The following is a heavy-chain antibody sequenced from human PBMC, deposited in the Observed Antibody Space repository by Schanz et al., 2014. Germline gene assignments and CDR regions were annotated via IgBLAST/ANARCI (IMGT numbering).Heavy chain of an antibody. D-gene: IGHD1-26*01. V-gene: IGHV3-7*03. J-gene: IGHJ4*02. CDR2: IKQDGSEK. CDR3: ARDPIVGPTFDY. CDR1: GFTFSGYW. Sequence: EVQLVESGGGLVQPGGSLRLSCAASGFTFSGYWMTWVRQAPGKGLEWVANIKQDGSEKYYADSVKGRFTISRDNAKISLYLQMNSLRAEDTAVYYCARDPIVGPTFDYWGQGTLVTVSS.